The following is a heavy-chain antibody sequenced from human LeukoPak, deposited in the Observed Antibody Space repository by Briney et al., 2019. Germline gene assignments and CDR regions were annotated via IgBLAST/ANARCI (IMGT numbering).Heavy chain of an antibody. CDR2: ISSSGSTI. D-gene: IGHD3-10*01. CDR3: ARGVRLLWFGEPLFGHDY. J-gene: IGHJ4*02. Sequence: GGSLRLSCAASGFTFSSYEMNWVRQAPAKGLEWVSYISSSGSTIYYADSVKGRFTISRDNAKNSLYLQMNSLRAEDTAVYYCARGVRLLWFGEPLFGHDYWGQGTLVTVSS. V-gene: IGHV3-48*03. CDR1: GFTFSSYE.